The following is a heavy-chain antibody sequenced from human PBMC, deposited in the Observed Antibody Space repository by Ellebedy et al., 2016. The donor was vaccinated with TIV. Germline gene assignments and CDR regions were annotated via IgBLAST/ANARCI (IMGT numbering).Heavy chain of an antibody. CDR3: ARVDSGSYCVY. Sequence: AASVKVSCKASGYTFTSYAISWVRQAPGQGLEWMGRIIPILGIANYAQKFQGRVTITADKSTSTAYMELSSLRSEDTAVYYCARVDSGSYCVYWGQGTLVTVSS. CDR1: GYTFTSYA. CDR2: IIPILGIA. D-gene: IGHD1-26*01. J-gene: IGHJ4*02. V-gene: IGHV1-69*04.